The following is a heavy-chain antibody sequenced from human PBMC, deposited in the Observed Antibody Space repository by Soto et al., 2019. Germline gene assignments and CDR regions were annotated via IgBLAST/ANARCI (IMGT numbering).Heavy chain of an antibody. D-gene: IGHD1-26*01. CDR2: ISPYTANT. V-gene: IGHV1-18*01. J-gene: IGHJ5*01. Sequence: ASVKVSCKASGYTFATYGVCWVRQAPGQGLEWMGWISPYTANTNYAQKFRGRLTLTADTSTGTAYMELRSLTSDDTAIYYCARERTTTAAYWCDSWGQGTLVSVSS. CDR1: GYTFATYG. CDR3: ARERTTTAAYWCDS.